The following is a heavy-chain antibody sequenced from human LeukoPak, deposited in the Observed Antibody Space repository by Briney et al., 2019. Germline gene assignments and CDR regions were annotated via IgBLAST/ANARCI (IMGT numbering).Heavy chain of an antibody. D-gene: IGHD5-18*01. CDR2: TYYRSKWSK. V-gene: IGHV6-1*01. J-gene: IGHJ4*02. CDR3: ARSLDTDLRE. CDR1: GDSVSSNSAA. Sequence: SQTLSLTCAISGDSVSSNSAAWNWIRQSPSRGLEWLGRTYYRSKWSKDYAVSVKSRITINPATSNNQLSLQLNSVTPEDTAVYYCARSLDTDLREWGQGTLVTVSS.